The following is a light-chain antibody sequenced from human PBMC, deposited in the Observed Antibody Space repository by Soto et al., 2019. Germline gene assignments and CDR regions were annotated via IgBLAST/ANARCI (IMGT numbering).Light chain of an antibody. CDR3: SSYSSTSTPWV. CDR1: SSDVGTYNF. V-gene: IGLV2-14*01. Sequence: QSALTQPASVSGSPGQSITISCTGTSSDVGTYNFVSWYQQHPGKAPKLMIYEVSSRPSGVSNRFSGSKSGNTASLPISGLQADDEADYYCSSYSSTSTPWVFGGGTKLTVL. J-gene: IGLJ3*02. CDR2: EVS.